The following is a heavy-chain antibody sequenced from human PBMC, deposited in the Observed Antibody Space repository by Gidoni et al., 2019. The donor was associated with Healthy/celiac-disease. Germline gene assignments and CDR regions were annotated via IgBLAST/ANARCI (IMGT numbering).Heavy chain of an antibody. D-gene: IGHD6-6*01. CDR1: GFTFSSYS. CDR3: ARSCLYSSSSGRAFDI. CDR2: ISSSSSYI. V-gene: IGHV3-21*01. Sequence: EVQMVESGGGLVKPGGSLRISGAASGFTFSSYSMNWVRQAPGKGLEWVSSISSSSSYIYYADSVKGRFTISRDNAKNSLYLQMNSLRAEYTAVYYCARSCLYSSSSGRAFDIWGQGTMVTVSS. J-gene: IGHJ3*02.